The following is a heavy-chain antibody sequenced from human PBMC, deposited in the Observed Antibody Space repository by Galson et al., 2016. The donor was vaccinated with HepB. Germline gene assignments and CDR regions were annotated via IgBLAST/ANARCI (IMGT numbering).Heavy chain of an antibody. D-gene: IGHD5-12*01. CDR3: GGGTTWLAGV. Sequence: SLRLSCAASGFTFSSYWMTWVRQAPGKGLEWVANIKPDGSEKYSVDSVKGRFTISRDNAKNSLYLQMNSLRVEDTAVYYRGGGTTWLAGVWGHGTLVAVSS. J-gene: IGHJ4*01. CDR1: GFTFSSYW. V-gene: IGHV3-7*04. CDR2: IKPDGSEK.